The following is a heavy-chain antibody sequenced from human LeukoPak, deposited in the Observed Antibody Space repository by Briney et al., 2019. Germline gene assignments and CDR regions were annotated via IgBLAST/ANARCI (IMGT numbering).Heavy chain of an antibody. CDR2: ISPNSGGT. V-gene: IGHV1-2*06. Sequence: GASVKVSCEASGYSFTGYYIHWVRQAPGQGLEWMGRISPNSGGTNYAQKFQGRVTMTRDTSISTAYMEVSRLRSDDTAVYYCARVSSPLQYNWFDPWGQGTLITVSS. CDR1: GYSFTGYY. CDR3: ARVSSPLQYNWFDP. J-gene: IGHJ5*02. D-gene: IGHD1-14*01.